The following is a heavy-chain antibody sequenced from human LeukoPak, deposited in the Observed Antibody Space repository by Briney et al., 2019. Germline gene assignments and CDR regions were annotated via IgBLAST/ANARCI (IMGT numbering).Heavy chain of an antibody. CDR2: ITSSSIYI. D-gene: IGHD5-24*01. CDR3: ARDSGMATVDY. V-gene: IGHV3-21*01. J-gene: IGHJ4*02. Sequence: AGGSLRLSCAASGFTFSSYSMNWVRQAPGKGLELVSSITSSSIYIYYADPVKGRFTISRDNAKTSLYLQMNSLRAEDTAVYYCARDSGMATVDYWGQGTLVTVSS. CDR1: GFTFSSYS.